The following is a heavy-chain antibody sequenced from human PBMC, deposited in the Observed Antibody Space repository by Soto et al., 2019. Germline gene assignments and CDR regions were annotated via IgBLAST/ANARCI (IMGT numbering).Heavy chain of an antibody. J-gene: IGHJ4*02. CDR3: AKVKMGYCTGSSCHLQFEY. CDR2: ISGSGDTT. V-gene: IGHV3-23*01. Sequence: GGSLRLSCLASGFTFSSHVMSWVRQAPGKGLEWVSAISGSGDTTYYADSVKGRFTISRDNSKNTLSLQVNSLRAEDTAVYYCAKVKMGYCTGSSCHLQFEYWGQGTLVTVSS. CDR1: GFTFSSHV. D-gene: IGHD2-8*02.